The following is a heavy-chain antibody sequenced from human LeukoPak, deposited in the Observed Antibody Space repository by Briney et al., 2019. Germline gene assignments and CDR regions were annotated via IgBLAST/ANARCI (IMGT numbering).Heavy chain of an antibody. D-gene: IGHD3-22*01. CDR1: GGSISSYY. V-gene: IGHV4-59*01. J-gene: IGHJ3*02. Sequence: SETLSLTCTVSGGSISSYYWSWIRQPSGKGLEWIGYIYYSGSTNYNPSLKSRVTISVDTSKNQFSLKLSSVTAADTAVYYCARDYLAYYYDSSGYIDAFDIWGQGTMVTVSS. CDR2: IYYSGST. CDR3: ARDYLAYYYDSSGYIDAFDI.